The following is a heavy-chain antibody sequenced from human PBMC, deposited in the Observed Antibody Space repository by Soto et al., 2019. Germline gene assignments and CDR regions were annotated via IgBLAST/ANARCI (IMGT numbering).Heavy chain of an antibody. CDR3: ARKGAAASYAHYYMDV. V-gene: IGHV4-61*05. Sequence: SETLSLTCTVSGGSISSSSYYWGWIRQPPGKGLEWIGYVYYSGTTNYNPSLESRVTISVDTSRNRFSLNLTSATAADTAVYYCARKGAAASYAHYYMDVWGRGTAVTVSS. J-gene: IGHJ6*03. CDR1: GGSISSSSYY. CDR2: VYYSGTT. D-gene: IGHD6-13*01.